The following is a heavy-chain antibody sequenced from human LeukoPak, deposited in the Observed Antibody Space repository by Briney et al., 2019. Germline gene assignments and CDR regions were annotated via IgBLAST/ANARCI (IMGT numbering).Heavy chain of an antibody. CDR2: IYYSGST. V-gene: IGHV4-61*01. CDR1: GGSVSSGSYY. D-gene: IGHD3-3*01. J-gene: IGHJ6*02. CDR3: ARDRGYYDFWSGPYYYYYGMDV. Sequence: SETLSLTCTVSGGSVSSGSYYWSWIRQPPGKGLEWIGYIYYSGSTNYNPSLKSRVTISVDTSKNQFSLKLSSVTAADTAVYYCARDRGYYDFWSGPYYYYYGMDVWGQGTTVTVSS.